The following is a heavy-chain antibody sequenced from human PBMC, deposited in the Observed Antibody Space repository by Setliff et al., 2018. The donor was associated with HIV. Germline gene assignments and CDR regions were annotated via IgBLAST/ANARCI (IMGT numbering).Heavy chain of an antibody. CDR2: ISGSGGST. D-gene: IGHD5-12*01. CDR3: AREDTLVATNVGYYYYYMDV. Sequence: PGGSLRLSCAASGFTFSSYAMSWVRQAPGKGLEWVSAISGSGGSTYYAESVKGRFTISRDNAKNSLYLQMNSLRAEDTAVYYCAREDTLVATNVGYYYYYMDVWGKGTTVTVSS. V-gene: IGHV3-23*01. CDR1: GFTFSSYA. J-gene: IGHJ6*03.